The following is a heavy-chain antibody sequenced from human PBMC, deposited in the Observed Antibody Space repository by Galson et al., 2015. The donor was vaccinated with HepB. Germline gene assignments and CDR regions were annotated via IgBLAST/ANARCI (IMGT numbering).Heavy chain of an antibody. J-gene: IGHJ6*02. CDR2: FDPEDGET. Sequence: SVKVSCKVSGYTLTELSMHWVRQAPGKGLEWMGGFDPEDGETIYAQKFQGRVTMTEDTSTDTAYMELSSLRSEDTAVYYCATDHDPKIYSSGSQGDYGMDVWGQGTTVTASS. CDR1: GYTLTELS. D-gene: IGHD6-19*01. V-gene: IGHV1-24*01. CDR3: ATDHDPKIYSSGSQGDYGMDV.